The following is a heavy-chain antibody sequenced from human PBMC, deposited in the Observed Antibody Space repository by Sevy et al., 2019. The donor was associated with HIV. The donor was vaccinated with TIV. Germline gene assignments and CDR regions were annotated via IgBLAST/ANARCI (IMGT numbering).Heavy chain of an antibody. J-gene: IGHJ4*02. D-gene: IGHD3-22*01. CDR1: GSTLTKLS. CDR2: FEPEDGQT. V-gene: IGHV1-24*01. CDR3: ATTKDYYESSGSPIDY. Sequence: ASVKVSCKVSGSTLTKLSIHWVRQAPGKGLEWMATFEPEDGQTIYAQKFQGRVTMTEDTSTDTGYMEVSSLRSEDTAIYYCATTKDYYESSGSPIDYWGQGTLVTVSS.